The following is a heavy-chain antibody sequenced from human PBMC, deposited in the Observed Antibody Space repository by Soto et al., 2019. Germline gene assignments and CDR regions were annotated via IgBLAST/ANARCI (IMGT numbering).Heavy chain of an antibody. CDR3: ARHLYDNRDYIDALDX. Sequence: VEALNISCNVSGYSFTTFWISWVRQMPEKGVELMVTLDPADSFTNYSPSFQGHVTISVDKSINTAYLQWSSLKASDTAIYYCARHLYDNRDYIDALDXWGQGTMVTVS. CDR1: GYSFTTFW. J-gene: IGHJ3*01. CDR2: LDPADSFT. D-gene: IGHD3-22*01. V-gene: IGHV5-10-1*01.